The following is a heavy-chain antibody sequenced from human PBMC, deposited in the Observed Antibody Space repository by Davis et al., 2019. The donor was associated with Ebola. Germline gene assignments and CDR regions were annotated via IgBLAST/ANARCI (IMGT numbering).Heavy chain of an antibody. D-gene: IGHD1-7*01. CDR2: IKSTTDGGTT. CDR1: GFTVSNAW. CDR3: VEDWDYDNIFDY. J-gene: IGHJ4*02. Sequence: GESLKISCAASGFTVSNAWMSWVRQAPGKGLEWVGRIKSTTDGGTTDYAAPVKGRFTISRDDSKNTLYLQMNSLNTEDTAVYYCVEDWDYDNIFDYWGQGTLVTVSS. V-gene: IGHV3-15*01.